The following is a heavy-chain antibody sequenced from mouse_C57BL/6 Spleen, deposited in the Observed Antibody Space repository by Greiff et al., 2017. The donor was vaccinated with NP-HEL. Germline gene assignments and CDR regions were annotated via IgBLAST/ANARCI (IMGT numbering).Heavy chain of an antibody. D-gene: IGHD2-4*01. CDR2: INPNNGGT. J-gene: IGHJ2*01. CDR1: GYTFTDYY. Sequence: EVQLRQSGPELVKPGASVKISCKASGYTFTDYYMNWVKQSHGKSLEWIGDINPNNGGTSYNQKFKGKATLTVDKSSSTAYMERRSLTSEDSAVYYCARGNYESYFDYWGQGTTLTVSS. V-gene: IGHV1-26*01. CDR3: ARGNYESYFDY.